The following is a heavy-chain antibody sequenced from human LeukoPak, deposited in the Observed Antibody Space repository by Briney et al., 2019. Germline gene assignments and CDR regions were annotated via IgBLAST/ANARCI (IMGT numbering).Heavy chain of an antibody. V-gene: IGHV4-59*01. Sequence: SETLSLTCTVSGGSISSYYWSWIWQPPGKGLEWIGYIYYSGSTNYNPSLKSRVTISVDTSKNQFSLKLSSVTAADTAVYYCARAYHYGSGSYYPYYYYYYGMDVWGQGTTVTVSS. D-gene: IGHD3-10*01. CDR1: GGSISSYY. CDR3: ARAYHYGSGSYYPYYYYYYGMDV. J-gene: IGHJ6*02. CDR2: IYYSGST.